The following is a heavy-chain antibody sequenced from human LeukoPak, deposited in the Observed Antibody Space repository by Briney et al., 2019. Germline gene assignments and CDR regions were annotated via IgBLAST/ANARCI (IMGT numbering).Heavy chain of an antibody. V-gene: IGHV1-8*03. D-gene: IGHD5-12*01. Sequence: VASVKVSCKASGYTFTSYDINWVRQATGQGLEWMGWMNPNAGNTGYAQKFQGRVTITRNTSISTTYMLMSSLRSEDTAVYFCARKWPIDYWGQGTLVTVSS. CDR3: ARKWPIDY. J-gene: IGHJ4*02. CDR2: MNPNAGNT. CDR1: GYTFTSYD.